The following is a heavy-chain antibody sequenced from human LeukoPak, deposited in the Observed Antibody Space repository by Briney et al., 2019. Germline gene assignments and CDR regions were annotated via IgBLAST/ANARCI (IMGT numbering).Heavy chain of an antibody. V-gene: IGHV3-74*01. D-gene: IGHD6-19*01. CDR2: INSDGSST. Sequence: GGSLRLSCAVSGSTISANYMHWIRQAPGKGLVWVSRINSDGSSTTYADSVRGRFTISRDNAKNMLYLQMNSLRAEDTAMYYCLMYTNGWNWGQGALVTVSP. J-gene: IGHJ4*02. CDR3: LMYTNGWN. CDR1: GSTISANY.